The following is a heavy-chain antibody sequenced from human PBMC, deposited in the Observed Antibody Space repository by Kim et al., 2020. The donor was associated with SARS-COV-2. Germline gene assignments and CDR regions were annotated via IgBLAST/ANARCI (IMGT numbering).Heavy chain of an antibody. J-gene: IGHJ5*02. V-gene: IGHV3-23*01. CDR3: AKDLGRIAAAGKQAGSFDP. D-gene: IGHD6-13*01. Sequence: GGSLRLSCAASGFTFSSYAMSWVRQAPGKGLEWVSAISGSGGSTYYADSVKGRFTISRDNSKNTLYLQMNSLRAEDTAVYYCAKDLGRIAAAGKQAGSFDPWGQGTLVTVSS. CDR1: GFTFSSYA. CDR2: ISGSGGST.